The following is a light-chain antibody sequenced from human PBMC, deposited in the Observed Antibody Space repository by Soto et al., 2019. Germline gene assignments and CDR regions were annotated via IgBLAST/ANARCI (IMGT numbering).Light chain of an antibody. Sequence: QAVVTQPPSASGTPGQRVTISCSGSSSNIGSNTVNWYQQLPGTAPKLLIYSNNQRPSGVPDRFSGCKSGTSASLAISGLQSEDEADYYCAAWDDSLNGWVFGGGTKLTVL. J-gene: IGLJ3*02. CDR3: AAWDDSLNGWV. CDR2: SNN. CDR1: SSNIGSNT. V-gene: IGLV1-44*01.